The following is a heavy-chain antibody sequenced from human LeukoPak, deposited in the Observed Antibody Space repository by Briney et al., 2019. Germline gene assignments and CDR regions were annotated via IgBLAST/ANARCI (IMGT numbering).Heavy chain of an antibody. CDR2: IRYDGTNE. Sequence: PGGSLRLSCAASGFTFNNFGMHWARQAPGKGLEWVAFIRYDGTNEFYADSVKGRFTISRDNSDNTLYLQMNSLRAEDTAVYYCAKTGYDFWSGYPNFDYWGQGTLVTVSS. J-gene: IGHJ4*02. CDR3: AKTGYDFWSGYPNFDY. V-gene: IGHV3-30*02. D-gene: IGHD3-3*01. CDR1: GFTFNNFG.